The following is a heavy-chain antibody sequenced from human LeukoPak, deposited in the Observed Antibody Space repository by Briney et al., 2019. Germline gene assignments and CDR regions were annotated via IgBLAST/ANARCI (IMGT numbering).Heavy chain of an antibody. J-gene: IGHJ4*02. D-gene: IGHD4-17*01. CDR2: ISAYNGNT. V-gene: IGHV1-18*01. CDR1: GYTFTSYG. Sequence: GASVKVSCKASGYTFTSYGISRVRQAPGQGLEWMGWISAYNGNTNYAQKLQGRVTMTTDTSTSTAYMELRSLRCDDTAVYYCARTPDYVDSTCFDYWGQGTLVTVSS. CDR3: ARTPDYVDSTCFDY.